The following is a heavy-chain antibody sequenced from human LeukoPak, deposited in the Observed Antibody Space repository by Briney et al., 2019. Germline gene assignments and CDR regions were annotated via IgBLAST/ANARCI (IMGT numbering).Heavy chain of an antibody. V-gene: IGHV3-23*01. CDR1: GFTFSSYA. J-gene: IGHJ4*02. D-gene: IGHD2-2*01. Sequence: GGSLRLSCAASGFTFSSYAMSWVRQAPGKGLEWVSAISGSGGSTYYADSVKRRFTISRDNSKNTLYLQMHSLRAEDTAVYYCAKTGFYCSSTSCYFDYWGQGTLVTVSS. CDR3: AKTGFYCSSTSCYFDY. CDR2: ISGSGGST.